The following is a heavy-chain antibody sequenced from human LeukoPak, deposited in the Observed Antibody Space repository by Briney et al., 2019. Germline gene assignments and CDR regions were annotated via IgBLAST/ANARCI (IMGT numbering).Heavy chain of an antibody. J-gene: IGHJ4*02. CDR3: ASDDGPLDY. CDR1: GFTFSSYA. CDR2: IWHDGTNK. D-gene: IGHD2-8*01. V-gene: IGHV3-33*08. Sequence: PGRSLRLSCAASGFTFSSYAMHWVRQAPGKGLEWIAAIWHDGTNKNYRDSVKGRFTISRDNSKNTLSLQMNSLRADDTAVYYCASDDGPLDYWGRGTLVTVSA.